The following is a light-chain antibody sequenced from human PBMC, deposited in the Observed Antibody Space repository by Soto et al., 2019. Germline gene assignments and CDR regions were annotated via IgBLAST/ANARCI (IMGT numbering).Light chain of an antibody. Sequence: QSVLTQPPSASGTPGQRVTISCSGSDSNIGRNTVNWYHQLPGTAPKLLIYTDNQRPSGVPDRFSGSKSGTSASLAISGLQSEDEADYYCAAWDDSLNGVVFGGGTKLTVL. V-gene: IGLV1-44*01. CDR3: AAWDDSLNGVV. CDR2: TDN. J-gene: IGLJ2*01. CDR1: DSNIGRNT.